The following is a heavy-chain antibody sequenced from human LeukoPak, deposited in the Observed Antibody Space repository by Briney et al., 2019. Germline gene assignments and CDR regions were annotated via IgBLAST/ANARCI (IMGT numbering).Heavy chain of an antibody. D-gene: IGHD6-13*01. V-gene: IGHV1-69*13. CDR1: GGTFSSYA. CDR3: ARDRPYSSSWYLGDAFDI. J-gene: IGHJ3*02. Sequence: SVKVSCKASGGTFSSYAISWVRQAPGQGLEWMGGIIPIFGTANYAQKFQGRVTITADESTSTAYMELSSLRSEDTAVYYCARDRPYSSSWYLGDAFDIWGQGTMVTVSS. CDR2: IIPIFGTA.